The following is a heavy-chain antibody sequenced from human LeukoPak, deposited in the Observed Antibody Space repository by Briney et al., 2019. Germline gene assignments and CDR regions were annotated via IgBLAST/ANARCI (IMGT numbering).Heavy chain of an antibody. CDR2: IYYSGST. CDR3: ARGVVWGSYRHFDY. D-gene: IGHD3-16*02. CDR1: GGSISSYY. J-gene: IGHJ4*02. Sequence: PSETLSLTCTVSGGSISSYYWSWIRQPPRKGLEWIGYIYYSGSTNYNPSLKSRVTISVDTSKNQFSLKLSSVTAADTAVYYCARGVVWGSYRHFDYWGQGTLVTVSS. V-gene: IGHV4-59*01.